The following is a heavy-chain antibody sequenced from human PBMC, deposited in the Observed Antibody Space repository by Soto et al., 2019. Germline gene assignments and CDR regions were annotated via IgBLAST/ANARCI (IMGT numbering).Heavy chain of an antibody. CDR2: IIPIFGTA. Sequence: ASVKVSCKASGGTFSSYAISWVRQAPGQGLEWMGGIIPIFGTANYAQKFQGRVTITADESTSTAYMELSSLRSEDTAVYYCARALVIFGVVGGYYYYGMDVWGQGTTVTVSS. CDR3: ARALVIFGVVGGYYYYGMDV. V-gene: IGHV1-69*01. CDR1: GGTFSSYA. D-gene: IGHD3-3*01. J-gene: IGHJ6*02.